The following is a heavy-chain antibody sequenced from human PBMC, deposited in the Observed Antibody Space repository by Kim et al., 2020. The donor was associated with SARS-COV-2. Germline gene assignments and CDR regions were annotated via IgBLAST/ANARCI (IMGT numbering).Heavy chain of an antibody. Sequence: SVKVSCKASGGTFSSYAISWVRQAPGQGLEWMGGIIPIFGTANYAQKFQGRVTITADESTSTAYMELSSLRSEDTAVYYCARDFNFMLAGANWFDPWGQGTLVTVSS. D-gene: IGHD6-19*01. CDR1: GGTFSSYA. CDR3: ARDFNFMLAGANWFDP. V-gene: IGHV1-69*13. CDR2: IIPIFGTA. J-gene: IGHJ5*02.